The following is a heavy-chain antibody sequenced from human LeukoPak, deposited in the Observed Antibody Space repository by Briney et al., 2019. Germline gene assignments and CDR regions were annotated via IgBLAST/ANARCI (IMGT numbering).Heavy chain of an antibody. CDR3: AKCSGSSCFASGAFDY. Sequence: PGGSLRLSCAASGFTFRSYAMTWVRQAPGKGLEWVPGISGSGDATWYADSVKGRFTISRDNSKNTVNLQMNSLRPEDTAVYYCAKCSGSSCFASGAFDYWGQGTLVTVSS. J-gene: IGHJ4*02. CDR1: GFTFRSYA. V-gene: IGHV3-23*01. CDR2: ISGSGDAT. D-gene: IGHD2-15*01.